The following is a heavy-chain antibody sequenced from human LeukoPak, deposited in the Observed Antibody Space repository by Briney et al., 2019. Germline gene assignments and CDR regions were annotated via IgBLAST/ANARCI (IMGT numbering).Heavy chain of an antibody. CDR3: AKDHYWSIDY. CDR1: GFDFSSNW. D-gene: IGHD3-3*01. CDR2: IKGDGIST. Sequence: GGSLRLSCAASGFDFSSNWMHWVRHAPGQGLVWVSRIKGDGISTNYADSVKGRFTISRDIAKNTLYLQMNSLRAEDTGVYYCAKDHYWSIDYWGRGTLVAASS. V-gene: IGHV3-74*01. J-gene: IGHJ4*02.